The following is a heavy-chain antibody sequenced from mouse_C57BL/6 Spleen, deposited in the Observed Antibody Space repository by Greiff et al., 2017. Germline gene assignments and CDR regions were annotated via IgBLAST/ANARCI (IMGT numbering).Heavy chain of an antibody. CDR3: ARLPTGTCAY. CDR2: INPNNGGT. D-gene: IGHD4-1*01. Sequence: EVQLQQSGPELVKPGASVKISCKASGYTFTDYYMNWVKQSHGKSLEWIGDINPNNGGTSYNQKFKGKATLTVDKSSSTAYMELRSLTSEDSAVYYCARLPTGTCAYWGQGTLVTVAA. J-gene: IGHJ3*01. V-gene: IGHV1-26*01. CDR1: GYTFTDYY.